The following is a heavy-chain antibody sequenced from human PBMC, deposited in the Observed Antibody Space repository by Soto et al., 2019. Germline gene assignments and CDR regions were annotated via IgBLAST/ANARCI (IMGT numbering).Heavy chain of an antibody. D-gene: IGHD6-13*01. V-gene: IGHV3-23*01. CDR3: AKDLSSSWYSENF. CDR2: ISGGGGST. Sequence: GGSLRLSCAASGFTFRNYAMSWVRQAPGKGLAWVSAISGGGGSTYYADSVKGRFTISRDNSKNTLYLQMNSLRAEDTAVYYCAKDLSSSWYSENFWGQGTMVTVSS. CDR1: GFTFRNYA. J-gene: IGHJ3*01.